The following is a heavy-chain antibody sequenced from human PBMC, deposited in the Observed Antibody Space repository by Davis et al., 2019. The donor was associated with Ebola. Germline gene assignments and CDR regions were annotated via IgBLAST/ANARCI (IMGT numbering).Heavy chain of an antibody. CDR2: INHSGST. CDR1: GGSFSGYY. J-gene: IGHJ4*02. CDR3: ARHCTGGVCFLDY. Sequence: SETLSLTCAVYGGSFSGYYWSWIRQPPGKGLEWIGEINHSGSTNYNPSLKSRVTISVDTSKNQFPLKLSSVTAADTAVYYCARHCTGGVCFLDYWGQGTLVTVSS. D-gene: IGHD2-8*02. V-gene: IGHV4-34*01.